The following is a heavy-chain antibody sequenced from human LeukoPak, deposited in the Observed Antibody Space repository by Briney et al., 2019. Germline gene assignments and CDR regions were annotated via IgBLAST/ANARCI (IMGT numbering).Heavy chain of an antibody. CDR1: GFIFNNYA. J-gene: IGHJ5*02. D-gene: IGHD2-8*01. Sequence: GSLRLSCAASGFIFNNYAMSWVRQAPGKGLEWIGEINHSGSTNYNPSLKSRVTISVDTSKNQFSLKLSSVTAADTAVYYCARGRQDIVLMVYAMFDPWGQGTLVTVSS. CDR2: INHSGST. V-gene: IGHV4-34*01. CDR3: ARGRQDIVLMVYAMFDP.